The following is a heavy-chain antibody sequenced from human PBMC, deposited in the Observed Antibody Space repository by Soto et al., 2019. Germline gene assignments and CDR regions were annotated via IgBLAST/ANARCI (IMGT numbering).Heavy chain of an antibody. V-gene: IGHV3-53*01. CDR1: GFTVSSNY. J-gene: IGHJ1*01. Sequence: EVQLVESGGGLIQPGGSLRLSCAASGFTVSSNYMSWVRQAPGKGLEWVSVIYSGGSTYYADFVKGRFTISKDNSKNTHYLQMNSLRVEYTAVYYCARDRVESGYPEYFQHWGQGTLVTVSS. D-gene: IGHD3-22*01. CDR2: IYSGGST. CDR3: ARDRVESGYPEYFQH.